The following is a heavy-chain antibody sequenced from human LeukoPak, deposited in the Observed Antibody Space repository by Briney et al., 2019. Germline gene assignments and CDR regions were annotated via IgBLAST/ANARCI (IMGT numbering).Heavy chain of an antibody. CDR1: GFTFSSYG. D-gene: IGHD3-22*01. CDR3: AKGMDSGYPWGMDV. J-gene: IGHJ6*02. CDR2: ISYDGSNK. V-gene: IGHV3-30*18. Sequence: GRSLRLSCAASGFTFSSYGMHWVRQAPGKGLEWVAVISYDGSNKYYADSVKGRFTISRDNSKNTLYLQMNSLRAEDTAVYYCAKGMDSGYPWGMDVWGQGTTVTVSS.